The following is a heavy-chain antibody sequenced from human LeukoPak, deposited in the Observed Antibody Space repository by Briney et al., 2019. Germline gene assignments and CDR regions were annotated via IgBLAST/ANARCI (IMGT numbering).Heavy chain of an antibody. CDR2: IYSGGST. CDR1: GFTVSSNY. D-gene: IGHD4-11*01. V-gene: IGHV3-53*01. J-gene: IGHJ2*01. Sequence: GGSLRLSCAASGFTVSSNYMSWVRQAPGKGLEWVSVIYSGGSTYYADPVKGWFTISRDNSENTLYLQMNSLRAEDTAVYYCAKDLDYTSPWYFDLWGRGTLVTVSS. CDR3: AKDLDYTSPWYFDL.